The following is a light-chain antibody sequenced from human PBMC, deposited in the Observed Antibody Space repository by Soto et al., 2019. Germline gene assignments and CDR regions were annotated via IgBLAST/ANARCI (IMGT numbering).Light chain of an antibody. J-gene: IGKJ1*01. Sequence: DIQMTQSPSSLSASVGDRVTITCRASQSIGSYLSWSQQKPGKAPKLLIYLSSTLQSGVPSRFSGSGSRTDFTLTISSLQPEDFATYYCQQTYTTPVTFGQGNKVEVK. V-gene: IGKV1-39*01. CDR3: QQTYTTPVT. CDR2: LSS. CDR1: QSIGSY.